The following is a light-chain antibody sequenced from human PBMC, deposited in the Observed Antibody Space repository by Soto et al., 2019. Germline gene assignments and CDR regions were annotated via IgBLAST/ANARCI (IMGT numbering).Light chain of an antibody. Sequence: DIVMPQSPLSLPVTPGEPASISCRSSQSLLHSNGYNYLDWYLQKPGQSPQLLIYLGSNRASGVPDRFSGSGSGTEFTLKISRVEAEDVGVYYCMQALQTPYTFGQGTKLEIK. CDR1: QSLLHSNGYNY. CDR2: LGS. V-gene: IGKV2-28*01. CDR3: MQALQTPYT. J-gene: IGKJ2*01.